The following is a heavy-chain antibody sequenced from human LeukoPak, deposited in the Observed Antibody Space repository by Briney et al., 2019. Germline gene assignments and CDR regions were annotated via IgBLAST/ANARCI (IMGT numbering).Heavy chain of an antibody. CDR1: GFTFSSYA. Sequence: PGGSLRLSCAASGFTFSSYAMHWVRQAPGKGLEWVAVISYDGSNKYYADSVKGRFTIPRDNSKNTLYLQMNSLRAEDTAVYYCARDLDPVVVTLFDPWGRGTLVTVSS. V-gene: IGHV3-30-3*01. J-gene: IGHJ5*02. CDR3: ARDLDPVVVTLFDP. D-gene: IGHD3-22*01. CDR2: ISYDGSNK.